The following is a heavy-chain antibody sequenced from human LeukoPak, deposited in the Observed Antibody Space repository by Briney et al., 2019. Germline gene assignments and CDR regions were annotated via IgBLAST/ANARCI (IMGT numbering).Heavy chain of an antibody. Sequence: GGSLRLSCAASEFTFSNYAMSWVRQAPGKGLEWVSSIASRSSYIYYADSVKGRFTISRDNAKNSLYLQMNSLRAEDTAVYYCARVSSSWWLWYFDLWGRGTLVTVSS. V-gene: IGHV3-21*01. CDR1: EFTFSNYA. D-gene: IGHD6-13*01. CDR3: ARVSSSWWLWYFDL. J-gene: IGHJ2*01. CDR2: IASRSSYI.